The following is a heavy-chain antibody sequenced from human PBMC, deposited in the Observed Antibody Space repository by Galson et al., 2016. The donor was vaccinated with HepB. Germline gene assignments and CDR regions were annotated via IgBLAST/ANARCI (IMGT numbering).Heavy chain of an antibody. CDR2: ISAYNAYR. J-gene: IGHJ4*02. Sequence: SVKVSCKASGYTFTSYGIGWVRQAPGQGLEWMGWISAYNAYRDYPQKLQGRVTMTTDTSTSTAYMELSSLRSDDTAVYYCAREDNYYGSGTDLDYWGQGTLVTVSS. CDR1: GYTFTSYG. CDR3: AREDNYYGSGTDLDY. V-gene: IGHV1-18*04. D-gene: IGHD3-10*01.